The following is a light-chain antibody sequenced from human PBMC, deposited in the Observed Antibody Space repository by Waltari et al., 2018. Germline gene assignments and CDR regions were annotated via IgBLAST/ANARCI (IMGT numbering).Light chain of an antibody. J-gene: IGKJ2*01. V-gene: IGKV4-1*01. CDR2: WAS. Sequence: DIVMTQSPDSLAVSLGERATIHCKSSQSVLYSSNNKNYLAWYQQKPGQPPKLLIYWASTRESGVPDRCSGSGSGTDFSLTITSLQAEDVAVYYCQQYYETPYTFGQGTNLDIK. CDR1: QSVLYSSNNKNY. CDR3: QQYYETPYT.